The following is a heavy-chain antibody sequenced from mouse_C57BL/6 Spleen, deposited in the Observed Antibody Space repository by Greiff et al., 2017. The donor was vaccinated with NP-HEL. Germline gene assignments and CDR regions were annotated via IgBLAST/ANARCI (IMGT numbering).Heavy chain of an antibody. V-gene: IGHV1-82*01. J-gene: IGHJ4*01. CDR1: GYAFSSSW. CDR2: IYPGDGDT. D-gene: IGHD2-4*01. Sequence: QVQLKESGPELVKPGASVKISCKASGYAFSSSWMNWVKQRPGKGLEWIGRIYPGDGDTNYNGKFKGKATLTADKSSSTAYMQLSSLTSEDSAVYFCARSYDYDGAMDYWGQGTSVTVSS. CDR3: ARSYDYDGAMDY.